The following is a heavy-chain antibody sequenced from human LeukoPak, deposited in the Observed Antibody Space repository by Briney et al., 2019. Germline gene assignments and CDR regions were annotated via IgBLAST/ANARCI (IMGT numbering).Heavy chain of an antibody. Sequence: SETLSLXCTVSGGSISSYYWSWIRQPPGKGLEWIGYIYYSGSTNYNPSLKSRVTISVDTSKNQFSLKLSSVTAADTAVYYCARLYYDSSGYDAFDIWGQGTMVTVSS. CDR3: ARLYYDSSGYDAFDI. CDR2: IYYSGST. D-gene: IGHD3-22*01. J-gene: IGHJ3*02. V-gene: IGHV4-59*01. CDR1: GGSISSYY.